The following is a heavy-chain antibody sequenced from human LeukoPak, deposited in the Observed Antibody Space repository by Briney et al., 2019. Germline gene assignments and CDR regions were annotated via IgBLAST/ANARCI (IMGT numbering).Heavy chain of an antibody. CDR3: ARRRGYCSSTSCPFDP. J-gene: IGHJ5*02. CDR2: IYTSGST. CDR1: GGSISGYY. V-gene: IGHV4-4*09. D-gene: IGHD2-2*01. Sequence: SETLSLTCTVSGGSISGYYWSWIRQPPGKGLEWIEYIYTSGSTNYNPSLKSRVTISVDTSKNQFSLKLSSVTAADTAVYYCARRRGYCSSTSCPFDPWGQGTLVTVSS.